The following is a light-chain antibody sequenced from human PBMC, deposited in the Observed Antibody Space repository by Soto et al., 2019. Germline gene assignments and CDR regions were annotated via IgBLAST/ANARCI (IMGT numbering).Light chain of an antibody. Sequence: EMVLTQSPGTLYLSPGERATLSCRASQSVRSSYLAWYQQKPGQAPRLLIYGASSRATGIPDRFSGSGSGTDFTLTISRLEPEDFAVYYCQQYGSSRPTFGQGTKVEIK. CDR3: QQYGSSRPT. V-gene: IGKV3-20*01. CDR1: QSVRSSY. J-gene: IGKJ1*01. CDR2: GAS.